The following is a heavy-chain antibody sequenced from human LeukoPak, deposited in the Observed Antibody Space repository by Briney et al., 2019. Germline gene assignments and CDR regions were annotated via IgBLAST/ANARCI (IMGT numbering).Heavy chain of an antibody. CDR1: GGSISSSSYY. J-gene: IGHJ4*02. CDR2: IYYSGST. CDR3: ASGRDGYNYEGY. V-gene: IGHV4-39*07. Sequence: SETLSLTCTVSGGSISSSSYYWGWIRQPPGKGLEWIGSIYYSGSTYYNPSPKSRVTISVDTSKNQFSLKLSSVTAADTAVYYCASGRDGYNYEGYWGQGTLVTVSS. D-gene: IGHD5-24*01.